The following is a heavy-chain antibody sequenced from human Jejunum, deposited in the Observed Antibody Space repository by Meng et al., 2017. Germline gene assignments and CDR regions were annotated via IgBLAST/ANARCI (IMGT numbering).Heavy chain of an antibody. J-gene: IGHJ3*02. CDR2: IYPGDSDT. V-gene: IGHV5-51*01. D-gene: IGHD3-16*01. CDR3: ARFYDYVWGRSAFDI. Sequence: GGSLRLSCMGSGYSFTSYWIGWVRQMPGKGLEWMGIIYPGDSDTRYSPSFQGQVTISADKSISTAYLQWSSLKASDTAMYYCARFYDYVWGRSAFDIWGQGTMVTVSS. CDR1: GYSFTSYW.